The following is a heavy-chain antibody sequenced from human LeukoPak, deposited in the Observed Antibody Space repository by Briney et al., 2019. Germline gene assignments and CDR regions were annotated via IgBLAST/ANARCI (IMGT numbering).Heavy chain of an antibody. D-gene: IGHD1-26*01. J-gene: IGHJ4*02. V-gene: IGHV4-34*01. CDR2: INHSGST. Sequence: PSETLSLTCAVYGGSFSGYYWSLIRQPPGKGLEWIGEINHSGSTNYNPSLKSRVTISVDTSKNQFSLKLSSVTAADTAVYYCARGRVVGASALYYFDYWGQGTLVTVSS. CDR1: GGSFSGYY. CDR3: ARGRVVGASALYYFDY.